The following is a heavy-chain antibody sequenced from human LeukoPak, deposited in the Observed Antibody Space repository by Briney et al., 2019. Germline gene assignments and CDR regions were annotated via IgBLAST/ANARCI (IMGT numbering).Heavy chain of an antibody. CDR1: GYTFTNYL. V-gene: IGHV5-51*01. CDR2: IYPGDSDT. D-gene: IGHD1-7*01. Sequence: KPGESLTLSCTGSGYTFTNYLIGWVSQMPGKGLEWLGIIYPGDSDTTYSPSFQGQVTISADKSISTAYLQWSSLKASDTAMYYCARLNFVFDYWGQGTLVTVSS. CDR3: ARLNFVFDY. J-gene: IGHJ4*02.